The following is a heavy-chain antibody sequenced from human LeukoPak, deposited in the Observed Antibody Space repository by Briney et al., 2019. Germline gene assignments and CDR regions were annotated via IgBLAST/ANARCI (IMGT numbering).Heavy chain of an antibody. CDR3: ARAGYSSGWYGIDY. Sequence: SETLSLTCAVYGGSFGGYYWSWIRQPPGKGLEWIGEINHSGSTNYNPSLKSRVTISVDTSKNQFSLKLSSVTAADTAVYYCARAGYSSGWYGIDYWGQGTLVTVSS. V-gene: IGHV4-34*01. CDR2: INHSGST. CDR1: GGSFGGYY. D-gene: IGHD6-19*01. J-gene: IGHJ4*02.